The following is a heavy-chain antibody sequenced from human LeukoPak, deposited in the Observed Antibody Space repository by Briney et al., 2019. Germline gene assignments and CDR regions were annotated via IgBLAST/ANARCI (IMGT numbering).Heavy chain of an antibody. D-gene: IGHD6-13*01. CDR2: ISGSGSTI. V-gene: IGHV3-11*01. CDR3: ARAPYSSSWYYFDY. CDR1: GFTFSDYY. Sequence: GGSLRLSCAPSGFTFSDYYMSWIRQAPGKGLEWVSYISGSGSTISYADSVKGRFTISRDNAKNSLYLLMNSLRAEDTAVYYCARAPYSSSWYYFDYWGQGTLVTVSS. J-gene: IGHJ4*02.